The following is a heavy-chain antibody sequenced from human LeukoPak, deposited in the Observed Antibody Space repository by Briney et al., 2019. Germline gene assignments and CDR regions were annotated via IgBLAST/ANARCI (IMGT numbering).Heavy chain of an antibody. Sequence: GSLRLSCAASGVTFSNYDMHWVRPAPRKGLEWVAVLSYDESNKYSADSVQGRFTISRDNSKNKLYLQMNSLRAEDTAVYYCAKWGAAAGFDYWGQGTLVTVSS. CDR3: AKWGAAAGFDY. D-gene: IGHD6-13*01. CDR1: GVTFSNYD. V-gene: IGHV3-30*18. J-gene: IGHJ4*02. CDR2: LSYDESNK.